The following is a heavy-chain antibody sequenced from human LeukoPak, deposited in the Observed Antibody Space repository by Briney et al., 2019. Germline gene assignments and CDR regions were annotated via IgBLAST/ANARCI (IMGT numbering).Heavy chain of an antibody. D-gene: IGHD2-15*01. CDR2: IHYSGST. Sequence: SETLSLTCNVSGGSISTTNYYWGWIRQPPGKGLEWLGDIHYSGSTYYNPSLQSRVTLSVDTSKNQFSLKLSSVTAADTAVYYCARGSALRGPFDYWGQGTLVTVSS. CDR3: ARGSALRGPFDY. CDR1: GGSISTTNYY. V-gene: IGHV4-39*01. J-gene: IGHJ4*02.